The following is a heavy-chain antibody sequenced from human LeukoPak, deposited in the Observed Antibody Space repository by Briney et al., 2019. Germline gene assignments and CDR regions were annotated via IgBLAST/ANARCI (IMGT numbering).Heavy chain of an antibody. Sequence: PGGSLRLSCAASGVNLDDYAMHWVRQAPGKGREWVSSISWDSGSSVYVDSVKGRFTISRDNAKNSLYLQMDSLTPEDSALYYCVKDLRLDLHLDTFHIWGRGTRVTVSS. CDR2: ISWDSGSS. CDR3: VKDLRLDLHLDTFHI. V-gene: IGHV3-9*01. D-gene: IGHD1-1*01. CDR1: GVNLDDYA. J-gene: IGHJ3*02.